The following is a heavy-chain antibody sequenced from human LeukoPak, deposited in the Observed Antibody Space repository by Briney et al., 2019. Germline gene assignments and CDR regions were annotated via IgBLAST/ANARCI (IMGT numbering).Heavy chain of an antibody. CDR1: GFTFSSHA. V-gene: IGHV3-23*01. Sequence: GGSLRLSCAASGFTFSSHAMSWVRQAPGKGLEWVSGINNSGANTYYADSVKGRFTISRDNSKNTLYLQLNSLRAEDTAVYYCAKGFYGSGSPPPYFDSWGQGTLVTVSS. CDR3: AKGFYGSGSPPPYFDS. D-gene: IGHD3-10*01. J-gene: IGHJ4*02. CDR2: INNSGANT.